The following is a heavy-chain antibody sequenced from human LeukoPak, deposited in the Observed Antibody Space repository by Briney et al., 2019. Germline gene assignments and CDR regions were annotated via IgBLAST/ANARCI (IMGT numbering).Heavy chain of an antibody. CDR1: SPTFSSYA. D-gene: IGHD3-10*01. Sequence: SVKVSCNLASPTFSSYAISWVRQAPGQGLEWMGGIIPIFGTANYAQKIQGRVTITADESTSTAYMELSSLRSEDTAVYYCARGGGFGELLFHWGQGTLVTVSS. V-gene: IGHV1-69*01. J-gene: IGHJ4*02. CDR2: IIPIFGTA. CDR3: ARGGGFGELLFH.